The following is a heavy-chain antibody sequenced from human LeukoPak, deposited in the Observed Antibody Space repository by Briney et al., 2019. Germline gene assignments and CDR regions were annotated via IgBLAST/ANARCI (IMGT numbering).Heavy chain of an antibody. Sequence: GGSLRLSCAASGFIFSSYGMHWVRQAPGKGLEWVTFIRFDGSNTYYSDSVKGRFTISRDNSKNTLYLQMNSLRAEDTAVYYCAKRSIITMVRGATKNWFDPWGQGTLVTVSS. J-gene: IGHJ5*02. CDR3: AKRSIITMVRGATKNWFDP. CDR1: GFIFSSYG. CDR2: IRFDGSNT. V-gene: IGHV3-30*02. D-gene: IGHD3-10*01.